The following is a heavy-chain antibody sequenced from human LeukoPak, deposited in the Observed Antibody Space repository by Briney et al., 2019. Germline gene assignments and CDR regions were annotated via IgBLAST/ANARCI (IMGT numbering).Heavy chain of an antibody. CDR1: GFTFSSYG. V-gene: IGHV3-30*18. CDR2: VSDDGSNK. Sequence: GGSLRLSCAASGFTFSSYGMHWVRQAPGKGLEWMAVVSDDGSNKYYEDSVRGRFTISRDNSKNTLYLQMSSLRDEDTAVYYCAKPRLRGGYLFDYWGQGTLVTVSS. D-gene: IGHD5-12*01. J-gene: IGHJ4*02. CDR3: AKPRLRGGYLFDY.